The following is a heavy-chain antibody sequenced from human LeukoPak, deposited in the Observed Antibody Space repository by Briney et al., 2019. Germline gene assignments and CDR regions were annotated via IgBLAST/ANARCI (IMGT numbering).Heavy chain of an antibody. D-gene: IGHD3-22*01. CDR3: AKAYYYDSSGYYQGGAFDI. CDR2: IWYDGSNK. J-gene: IGHJ3*02. V-gene: IGHV3-33*06. CDR1: GFTFSSYG. Sequence: GGSLRLSCAASGFTFSSYGMHWVRQAPGKGLEWVAVIWYDGSNKYYADSVKGRFTISRDNSKNTLYLQMNSLRAEDTAVYYCAKAYYYDSSGYYQGGAFDIWGQGTMVTVSS.